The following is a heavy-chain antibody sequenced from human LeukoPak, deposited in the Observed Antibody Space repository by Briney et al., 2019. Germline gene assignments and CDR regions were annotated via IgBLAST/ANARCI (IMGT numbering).Heavy chain of an antibody. CDR1: GGTFSSYA. Sequence: ASVKVSCKASGGTFSSYAISWVRQAPGQGLEWMGGIIPIFGTANYAQKFQGRATITADKSTSTAYMELSSLRSEDTAVYYCARVVRYCSSTSCHYYYYYYMDVWGKGTTVTVSS. CDR2: IIPIFGTA. V-gene: IGHV1-69*06. J-gene: IGHJ6*03. CDR3: ARVVRYCSSTSCHYYYYYYMDV. D-gene: IGHD2-2*01.